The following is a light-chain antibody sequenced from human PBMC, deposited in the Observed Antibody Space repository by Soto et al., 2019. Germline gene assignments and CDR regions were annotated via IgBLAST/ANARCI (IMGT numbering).Light chain of an antibody. V-gene: IGKV1-5*03. Sequence: DIQMTQSPSTLSASVGDRVTITCRASQSISSWLAWYQQKPGKAPKLLIYKASSLESGVPSRFSGSGSGTEFTLTISSLQPDDFATYYCQQYNNYRTFXQGTKV. CDR3: QQYNNYRT. CDR2: KAS. J-gene: IGKJ1*01. CDR1: QSISSW.